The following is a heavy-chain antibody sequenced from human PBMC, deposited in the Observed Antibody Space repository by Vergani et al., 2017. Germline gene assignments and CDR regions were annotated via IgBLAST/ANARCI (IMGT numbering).Heavy chain of an antibody. V-gene: IGHV3-30*18. J-gene: IGHJ6*02. Sequence: QVQLVESGGGVVQPGRSLRLSCAASGFTFSSYGMHWVRQAPGKGLEWVAVISYDGSNKYYADSVKGRFTISRDNSKNTLYLQMNSLRAEDTAVYYCAKDLSYYDSSGYYLYYYYYGMDVWGQGTTVTVSS. CDR1: GFTFSSYG. CDR2: ISYDGSNK. D-gene: IGHD3-22*01. CDR3: AKDLSYYDSSGYYLYYYYYGMDV.